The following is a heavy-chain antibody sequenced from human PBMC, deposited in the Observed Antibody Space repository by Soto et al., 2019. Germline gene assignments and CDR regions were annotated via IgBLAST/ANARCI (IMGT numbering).Heavy chain of an antibody. CDR2: IKTYADGGTT. J-gene: IGHJ4*02. CDR1: GFTFNNAW. Sequence: GGSLRLSCAASGFTFNNAWMNWVRQAPGKGLEWVGRIKTYADGGTTDYAALVKGRFTISRDDSKNTLYLQMNSLKTYDTAVYYCATFPWFYYDLLDYWGQGTLVTVSS. D-gene: IGHD1-26*01. V-gene: IGHV3-15*07. CDR3: ATFPWFYYDLLDY.